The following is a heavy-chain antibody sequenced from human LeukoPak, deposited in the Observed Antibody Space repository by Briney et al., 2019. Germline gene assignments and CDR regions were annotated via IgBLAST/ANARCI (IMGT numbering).Heavy chain of an antibody. CDR1: GFTFSSYS. CDR2: ISSSSSYI. J-gene: IGHJ4*02. Sequence: GGSLRLSCAASGFTFSSYSMNWVRQAPGKGLEWVSSISSSSSYIYYADSVKGRFTISRDNAKNPLYLQMNSLRAEDTAVYYCTRGGGRWLQCDYWGQGTLVTVSS. D-gene: IGHD5-24*01. V-gene: IGHV3-21*01. CDR3: TRGGGRWLQCDY.